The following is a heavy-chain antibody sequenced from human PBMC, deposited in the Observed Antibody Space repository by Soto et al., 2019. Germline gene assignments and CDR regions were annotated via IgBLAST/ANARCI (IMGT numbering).Heavy chain of an antibody. CDR1: GFTFSSYG. J-gene: IGHJ4*02. Sequence: GGSLRLSCAASGFTFSSYGMHWVRQAPGKGLEWVAVIWYDGSNKYYADSVKGRFTISRDNSKNTLYLQMNNLRAEDTAVYYCARGGDGYNYVYFDYWGQGTLVTVSS. CDR3: ARGGDGYNYVYFDY. V-gene: IGHV3-33*01. D-gene: IGHD5-12*01. CDR2: IWYDGSNK.